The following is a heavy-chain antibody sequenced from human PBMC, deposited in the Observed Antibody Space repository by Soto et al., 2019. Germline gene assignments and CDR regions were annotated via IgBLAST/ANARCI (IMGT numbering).Heavy chain of an antibody. CDR3: AVKDAYCNGGSCYLDAFDI. CDR1: GFTFSSYS. J-gene: IGHJ3*02. Sequence: PGGSLRLSCAASGFTFSSYSMNWVRQAPGKGLEWVSYISSSSSTIYYADSVKGRFTISRDNAKNSLYLQMNSLRAEDTAVYYCAVKDAYCNGGSCYLDAFDIWGQGTTDTGSS. V-gene: IGHV3-48*01. CDR2: ISSSSSTI. D-gene: IGHD2-15*01.